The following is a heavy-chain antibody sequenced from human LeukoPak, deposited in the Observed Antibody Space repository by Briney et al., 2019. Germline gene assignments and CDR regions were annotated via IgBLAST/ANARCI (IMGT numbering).Heavy chain of an antibody. CDR1: GFTFSSYW. Sequence: GGSLRLSCAASGFTFSSYWMHWVRQAPGKGLVWVSRINSDGSSTSYADSVKGRFTISRDNAKDTLYLQMNSLRAEDTAVYYCARDSAEELLDYWGQGTLVTVSS. D-gene: IGHD1-26*01. V-gene: IGHV3-74*01. CDR3: ARDSAEELLDY. CDR2: INSDGSST. J-gene: IGHJ4*02.